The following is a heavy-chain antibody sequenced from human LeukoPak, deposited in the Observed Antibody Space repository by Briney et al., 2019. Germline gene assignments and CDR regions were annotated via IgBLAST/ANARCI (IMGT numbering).Heavy chain of an antibody. D-gene: IGHD2-21*02. J-gene: IGHJ4*02. CDR3: ARGSGGYCGGDCYGAYYFDY. V-gene: IGHV1-2*04. CDR1: GYTFTGYY. Sequence: GASVKVSCKASGYTFTGYYMHWVRQAPGQGLEWMGWISPNSGGTNYAQKFQGWVTMTRDTSISTAYMELSRLRSDDTAVYYCARGSGGYCGGDCYGAYYFDYWGQGTLVTVSS. CDR2: ISPNSGGT.